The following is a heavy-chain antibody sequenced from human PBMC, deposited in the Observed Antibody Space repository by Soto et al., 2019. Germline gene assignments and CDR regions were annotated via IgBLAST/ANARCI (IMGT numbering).Heavy chain of an antibody. D-gene: IGHD6-13*01. V-gene: IGHV1-69*08. CDR3: ARDLKAAPDFDY. Sequence: QVQLVQSGAEVKKPGSSVKVSCKASGCTFSSYTISWVRQAPGQGLEWMGRSIPILGIANYAQKFQGRVTISADKSTSTAYMELSSLTSEDTAVYYCARDLKAAPDFDYWGQGTLVTVSS. CDR1: GCTFSSYT. J-gene: IGHJ4*02. CDR2: SIPILGIA.